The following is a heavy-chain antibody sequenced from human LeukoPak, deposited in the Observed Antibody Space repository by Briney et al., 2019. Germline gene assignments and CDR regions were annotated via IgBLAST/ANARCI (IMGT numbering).Heavy chain of an antibody. CDR1: GFTFSSYA. V-gene: IGHV3-23*01. Sequence: GGSLRLSCAASGFTFSSYAMSWVRQAPGRGLEWVSAISGSGGSTYYAASVKGRFTISRDNSKNTLYLQMNSLRAEDTAVYYCAKDRGDYGATGGYWGQGTLVTVSS. D-gene: IGHD4/OR15-4a*01. CDR2: ISGSGGST. J-gene: IGHJ4*02. CDR3: AKDRGDYGATGGY.